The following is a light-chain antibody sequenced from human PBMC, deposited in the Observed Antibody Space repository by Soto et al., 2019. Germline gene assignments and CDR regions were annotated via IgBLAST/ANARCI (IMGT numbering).Light chain of an antibody. J-gene: IGLJ2*01. CDR2: DSN. CDR3: GTWDSSLGAGV. CDR1: SSNAGNNY. Sequence: QSVLTQPPSXXXXXGQKVTISCSGSSSNAGNNYVSWYQQLPGTAPKLLIYDSNKRPSGIPDRFSGSKSGTSATLGITGLQPGDEADYYCGTWDSSLGAGVFGGGTKLTVL. V-gene: IGLV1-51*01.